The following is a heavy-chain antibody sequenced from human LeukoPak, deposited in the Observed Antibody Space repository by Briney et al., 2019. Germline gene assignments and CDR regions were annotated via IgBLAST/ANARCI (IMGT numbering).Heavy chain of an antibody. V-gene: IGHV1-69*05. CDR3: ARDQVVDSSGPPSRNDAFDI. D-gene: IGHD3-22*01. CDR2: IIPIFGTA. CDR1: GGTFSSYA. Sequence: SVKVSCKASGGTFSSYAISWVRQAPGQGLEWMGGIIPIFGTANYAQKFQGRVTITTDESTSTAYMELSSLRSEDTAVYYCARDQVVDSSGPPSRNDAFDIWGQGTMVTVSS. J-gene: IGHJ3*02.